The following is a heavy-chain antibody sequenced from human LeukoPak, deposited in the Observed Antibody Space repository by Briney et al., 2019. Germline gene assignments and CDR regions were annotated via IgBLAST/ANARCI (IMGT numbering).Heavy chain of an antibody. Sequence: SETLSLTCTVSGGSIRSSDYYWGWIRQPPGKGLEWIGCIYYTGITYYNPSLRGRVTVSIDTSMNQFSLRVNPVTAADTAIYYCARRTHSSSLTYWGQGALVTVSS. CDR1: GGSIRSSDYY. CDR3: ARRTHSSSLTY. CDR2: IYYTGIT. J-gene: IGHJ4*02. D-gene: IGHD6-13*01. V-gene: IGHV4-39*01.